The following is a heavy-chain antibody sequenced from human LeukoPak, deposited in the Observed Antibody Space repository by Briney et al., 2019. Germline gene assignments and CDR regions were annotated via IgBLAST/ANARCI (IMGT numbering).Heavy chain of an antibody. J-gene: IGHJ5*02. V-gene: IGHV4-34*01. D-gene: IGHD5-24*01. CDR2: INHSGST. CDR3: ARAEMAANWFDP. CDR1: GGSISSYY. Sequence: SETLSLTCTVSGGSISSYYWSWIRQPPGKGLEWIGEINHSGSTNYNPSLKSRVTISVDTSKNQFSLKLSSVTAADTAVYYCARAEMAANWFDPWGQGTLVTVSS.